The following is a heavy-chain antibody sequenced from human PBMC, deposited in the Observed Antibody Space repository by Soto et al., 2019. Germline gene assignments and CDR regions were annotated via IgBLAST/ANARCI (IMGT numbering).Heavy chain of an antibody. CDR3: ARAAAYYYYYMDV. V-gene: IGHV4-39*01. CDR2: IYYSGST. D-gene: IGHD2-2*01. Sequence: SETLSLTCTVSGGSISSSSYYWGWIRQPPGKGLEWIGSIYYSGSTYYNPSLKSRVTISVDTSKNQFSLKPSSVTAADTAVYYCARAAAYYYYYMDVWGKGTTVTVSS. J-gene: IGHJ6*03. CDR1: GGSISSSSYY.